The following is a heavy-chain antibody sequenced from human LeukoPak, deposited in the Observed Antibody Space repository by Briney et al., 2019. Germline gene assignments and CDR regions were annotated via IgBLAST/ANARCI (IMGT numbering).Heavy chain of an antibody. V-gene: IGHV3-30*18. CDR1: GFTFSSYG. J-gene: IGHJ3*02. CDR3: AKASGVPWADYAFDI. CDR2: ISYGGSNK. D-gene: IGHD3-10*01. Sequence: GGSLRLSCAASGFTFSSYGMHWVRQAPGKGLEWVAGISYGGSNKYYAYSVKGRITISRDNSKNPLYLQMNSLRAEDTAVYYCAKASGVPWADYAFDIWGQGTMVTVSS.